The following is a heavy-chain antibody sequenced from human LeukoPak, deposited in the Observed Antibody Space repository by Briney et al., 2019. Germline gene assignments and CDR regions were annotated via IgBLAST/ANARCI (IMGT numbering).Heavy chain of an antibody. CDR3: ARQREVWSRDHFDY. J-gene: IGHJ4*02. CDR2: IRSKANSYAT. CDR1: GFTFSGSA. D-gene: IGHD2-21*01. V-gene: IGHV3-73*01. Sequence: GGSLRLPCAASGFTFSGSAMHWVRQASGKGLEWVGRIRSKANSYATAYAASVKGRFTISRDDSKNTAYLQMNSLKTEDTAVYYCARQREVWSRDHFDYWGQGTLVTVSS.